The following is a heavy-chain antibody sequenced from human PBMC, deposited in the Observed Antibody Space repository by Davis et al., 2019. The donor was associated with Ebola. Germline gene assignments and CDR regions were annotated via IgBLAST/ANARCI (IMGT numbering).Heavy chain of an antibody. CDR1: GYTFTNYA. J-gene: IGHJ5*02. V-gene: IGHV1-69*04. Sequence: SVKVSCKASGYTFTNYAVNWVRQTPGQGLEWMGRIIPVVDTKDYAQKFQGRVTLTADKATNTAYMELSGLRFDDTAVYYCARGKWFDPWGQGTLVSVTS. CDR2: IIPVVDTK. CDR3: ARGKWFDP.